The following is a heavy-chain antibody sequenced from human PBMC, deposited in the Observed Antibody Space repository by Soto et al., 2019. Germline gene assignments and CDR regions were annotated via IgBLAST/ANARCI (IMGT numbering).Heavy chain of an antibody. CDR2: IYYSGST. CDR1: GGSVSSGSYY. D-gene: IGHD3-10*01. CDR3: AREGGGYYGSGSYRNGIDY. J-gene: IGHJ4*02. Sequence: SETLSLTCTVSGGSVSSGSYYWSWIRQPPGKGLEWIGYIYYSGSTYYNPSLKSRVTISVDTSKNQFSLKLSSVTAADTAVYYCAREGGGYYGSGSYRNGIDYWGQGTLVTVSS. V-gene: IGHV4-30-4*01.